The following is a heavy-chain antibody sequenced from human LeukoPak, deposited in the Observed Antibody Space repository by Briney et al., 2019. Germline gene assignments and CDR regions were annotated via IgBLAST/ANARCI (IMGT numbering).Heavy chain of an antibody. CDR1: GYTFTDHY. D-gene: IGHD2-21*02. Sequence: GASVKVSCKASGYTFTDHYMHWVRQAPGQGLEWMRFINPKTGATRHAQKFQGSITVTRDTSANTAYVELSGLGPDDTAMYYCVRVAYCGANCYYYVDSWGQGTLVTVSS. CDR3: VRVAYCGANCYYYVDS. V-gene: IGHV1-2*02. J-gene: IGHJ4*02. CDR2: INPKTGAT.